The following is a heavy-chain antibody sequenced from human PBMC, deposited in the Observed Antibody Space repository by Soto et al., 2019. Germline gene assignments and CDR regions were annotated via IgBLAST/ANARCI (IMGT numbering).Heavy chain of an antibody. J-gene: IGHJ6*02. V-gene: IGHV4-4*07. CDR1: GGSISSYY. CDR2: IYTSGST. CDR3: ARDDPFENYYYGMDV. Sequence: PSETLSLTCTVSGGSISSYYWSWIRQPAGKGLEWIGRIYTSGSTNYNPSLKSRVTMSVDTSKNQFSLKLSSVTAADTAVYYCARDDPFENYYYGMDVWGQGTAVTVSS.